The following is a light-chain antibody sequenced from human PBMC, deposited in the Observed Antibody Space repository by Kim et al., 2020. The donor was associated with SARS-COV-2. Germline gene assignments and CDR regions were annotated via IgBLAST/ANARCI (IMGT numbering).Light chain of an antibody. CDR1: QDISNY. CDR2: ATS. CDR3: QQSFGFPYT. Sequence: DIQMTQSPSSLSASVGDRVTITCQASQDISNYLNWYQQKPGKAPKLLIYATSTLQSGVPSRFSGSGSGTYFTLTITSLQPEDFATYYCQQSFGFPYTFGQGTKLEI. V-gene: IGKV1-39*01. J-gene: IGKJ2*01.